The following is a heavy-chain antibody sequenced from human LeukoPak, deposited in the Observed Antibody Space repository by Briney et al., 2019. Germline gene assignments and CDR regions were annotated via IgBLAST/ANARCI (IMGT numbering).Heavy chain of an antibody. Sequence: GGSLRLSCAASGFTFSSYGMHLVRQAPGKGLEWVAFIRYDGSNKYYADSVKGRFTISRDNSKNTLYLQMNSLRAEDTAVYYCAKDRRGIAVAGFDYWGQGTLVTVSS. CDR2: IRYDGSNK. J-gene: IGHJ4*02. CDR1: GFTFSSYG. D-gene: IGHD6-19*01. V-gene: IGHV3-30*02. CDR3: AKDRRGIAVAGFDY.